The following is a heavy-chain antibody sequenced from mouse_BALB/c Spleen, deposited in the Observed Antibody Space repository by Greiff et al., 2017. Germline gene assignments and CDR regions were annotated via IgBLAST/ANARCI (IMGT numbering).Heavy chain of an antibody. V-gene: IGHV5-9-4*01. D-gene: IGHD2-4*01. J-gene: IGHJ3*01. CDR3: ARHKGSTMITTGFAY. CDR2: ISSGGSYT. CDR1: GFTFSSYA. Sequence: EVQLVESGGGLVKPGGSLKLSCAASGFTFSSYAMSWVRQSPEKRLEWVAEISSGGSYTYYPDTVTGRFTISRDNAKNTLYLEMSSLRSEDTAMYYCARHKGSTMITTGFAYWGQGTLVTVSA.